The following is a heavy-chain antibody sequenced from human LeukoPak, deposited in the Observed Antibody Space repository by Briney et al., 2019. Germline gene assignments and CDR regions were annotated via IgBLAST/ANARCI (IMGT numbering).Heavy chain of an antibody. CDR2: ISVYNDNT. V-gene: IGHV1-18*01. CDR1: GYTFTSYG. D-gene: IGHD3-10*02. J-gene: IGHJ4*02. Sequence: ASVKVSCKASGYTFTSYGISWVRQGPGQGLGWVGWISVYNDNTNYAQKLQGRVTMITDTSTSTAYMELRSLRSDDTAVDYCARDRRIVRGVTNFDYWGQGTLVTVSS. CDR3: ARDRRIVRGVTNFDY.